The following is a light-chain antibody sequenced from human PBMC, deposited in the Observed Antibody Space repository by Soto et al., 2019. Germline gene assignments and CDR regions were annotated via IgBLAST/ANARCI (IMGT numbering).Light chain of an antibody. J-gene: IGKJ1*01. CDR1: QTISSNY. Sequence: IVLPQSPGTLSLAPGERATLSCRASQTISSNYFAWYQQKPGQAPRLLIYGISIRATGIPDRFSGSGSGTDFTLTISRLEPEDFAVYYCEQYGSSPRTFGQGTKVDI. CDR2: GIS. V-gene: IGKV3-20*01. CDR3: EQYGSSPRT.